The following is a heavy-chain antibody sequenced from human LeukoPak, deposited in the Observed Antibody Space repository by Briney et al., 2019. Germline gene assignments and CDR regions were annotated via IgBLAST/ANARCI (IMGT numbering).Heavy chain of an antibody. Sequence: SETLSLTCTISGGSVSDYYRSWIRQSPGKGLEWIGYIYYTGSTTYNPSLKSRVTMSADTSKNQFSLNLNSVTAADTAVYYCAREFIAAAHDAFDIWGQGTMVTVSS. V-gene: IGHV4-59*02. CDR3: AREFIAAAHDAFDI. CDR2: IYYTGST. CDR1: GGSVSDYY. D-gene: IGHD6-13*01. J-gene: IGHJ3*02.